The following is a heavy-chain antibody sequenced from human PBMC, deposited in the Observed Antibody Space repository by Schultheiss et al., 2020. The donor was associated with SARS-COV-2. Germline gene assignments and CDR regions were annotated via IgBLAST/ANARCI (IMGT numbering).Heavy chain of an antibody. J-gene: IGHJ4*02. D-gene: IGHD6-13*01. V-gene: IGHV4-59*12. Sequence: SETLSLTCTVSGGSISSYYWSWIRQPPGKGLEWIGYIYYSGSTYYNPSLKSRVTISVDTSKNQFSLKLSSVTAADTAVYYCARARENPYSSSWYGDFDYWGQGTLVTVSS. CDR3: ARARENPYSSSWYGDFDY. CDR2: IYYSGST. CDR1: GGSISSYY.